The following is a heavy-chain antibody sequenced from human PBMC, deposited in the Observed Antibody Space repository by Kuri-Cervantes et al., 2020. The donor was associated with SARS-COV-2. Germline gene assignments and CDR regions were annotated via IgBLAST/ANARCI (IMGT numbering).Heavy chain of an antibody. CDR3: ARVTTVTEGY. V-gene: IGHV3-7*01. CDR2: IKQDGSEK. D-gene: IGHD4-11*01. J-gene: IGHJ4*02. Sequence: GESLKISCAASGFTFSSYWVSWVRQAPGKGLEWVANIKQDGSEKYYVDSVKGRFTISRDNAKNSLYLQMNSLRAEDTAVYYCARVTTVTEGYWGQGTLVTVSS. CDR1: GFTFSSYW.